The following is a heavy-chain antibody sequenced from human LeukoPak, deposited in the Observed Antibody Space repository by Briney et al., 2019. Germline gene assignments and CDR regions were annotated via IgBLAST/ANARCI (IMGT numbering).Heavy chain of an antibody. CDR3: AKDPRYYYGSGSYYHFDY. V-gene: IGHV3-23*01. CDR2: ISGSGGST. D-gene: IGHD3-10*01. CDR1: GFTFSSYA. Sequence: GGSLRLSCAASGFTFSSYAMSWVRQAPGKGLEWVSAISGSGGSTYYADSVKGRFTISRDNSKNTLYLQMNSLRAEDTAVYYCAKDPRYYYGSGSYYHFDYWGQGTLVTVSS. J-gene: IGHJ4*02.